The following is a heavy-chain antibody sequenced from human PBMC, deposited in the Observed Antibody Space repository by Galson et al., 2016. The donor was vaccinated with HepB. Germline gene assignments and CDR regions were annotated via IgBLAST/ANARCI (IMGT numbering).Heavy chain of an antibody. Sequence: SLRLSCAASGFTFTTYAMHWVRQAPGKGLEWVAVISYDGLDKYYGDSVKGRFTISRDNSKDTVYLQMNSLRADDTAVYYCARECAAADRWGQGTLVTVSS. CDR1: GFTFTTYA. CDR2: ISYDGLDK. CDR3: ARECAAADR. J-gene: IGHJ1*01. V-gene: IGHV3-30-3*01. D-gene: IGHD2-15*01.